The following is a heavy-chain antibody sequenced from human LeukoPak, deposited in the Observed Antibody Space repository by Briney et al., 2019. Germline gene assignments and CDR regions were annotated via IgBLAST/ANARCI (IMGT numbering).Heavy chain of an antibody. Sequence: GESLRLSCAASGFIFRSYAMSWVRQAPGKGLEWVSVISGSGEITHYADSVKGRFTISRDNSKNTLYLRMNSLRAEDTAVYYCARDSESDGGDIDYWGQGTLVTVSS. J-gene: IGHJ4*02. CDR1: GFIFRSYA. CDR3: ARDSESDGGDIDY. D-gene: IGHD3-16*01. CDR2: ISGSGEIT. V-gene: IGHV3-23*01.